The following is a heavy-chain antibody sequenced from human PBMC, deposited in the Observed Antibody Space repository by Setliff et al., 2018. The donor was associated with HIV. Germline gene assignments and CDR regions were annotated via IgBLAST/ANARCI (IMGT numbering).Heavy chain of an antibody. J-gene: IGHJ5*02. CDR3: ARFLSFGGNWLDP. CDR1: GFSFTTVGVG. CDR2: IYWDDDK. D-gene: IGHD3-16*01. Sequence: ESGPTLVNPTQTLTLTCTFSGFSFTTVGVGVAWIRQPPGKALEWLGVIYWDDDKRYTPSLRSRLTITRDTSKDQVVLRMTNMDPVDTATYYCARFLSFGGNWLDPWGQGTLVTVSS. V-gene: IGHV2-5*02.